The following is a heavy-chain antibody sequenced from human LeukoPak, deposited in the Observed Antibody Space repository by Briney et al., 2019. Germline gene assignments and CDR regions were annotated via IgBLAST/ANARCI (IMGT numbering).Heavy chain of an antibody. D-gene: IGHD6-13*01. V-gene: IGHV1-2*02. CDR2: INPNSGGT. Sequence: ASVKVSCKASGYTFTGNYMHWVRQAPGQGLEWMGWINPNSGGTNYAQKFQGRVTKTRDTSNSKAYMELSRLRSDDTAVYYCARAAAVRWANPNDMGYWGQGTLVTVAS. CDR1: GYTFTGNY. J-gene: IGHJ4*02. CDR3: ARAAAVRWANPNDMGY.